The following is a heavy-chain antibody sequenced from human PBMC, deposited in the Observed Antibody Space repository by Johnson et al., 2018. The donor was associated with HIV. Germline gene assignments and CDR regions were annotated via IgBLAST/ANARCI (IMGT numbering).Heavy chain of an antibody. Sequence: QVLLVESGGGVVQPGRSLRLSCAASGFTFSSYAMHWVRQAPGKGLEWVAFIRYDGSNKNYADSVRGRFAISRDNSKNTLYLQMNSLRGEDTAVYYCGRPRIQLWSLDAFDIWGQGTMVTVS. J-gene: IGHJ3*02. CDR1: GFTFSSYA. CDR3: GRPRIQLWSLDAFDI. V-gene: IGHV3-30*09. CDR2: IRYDGSNK. D-gene: IGHD5-18*01.